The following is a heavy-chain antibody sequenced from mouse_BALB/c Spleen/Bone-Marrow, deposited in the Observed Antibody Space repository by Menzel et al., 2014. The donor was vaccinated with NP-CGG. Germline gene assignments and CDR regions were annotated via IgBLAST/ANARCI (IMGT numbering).Heavy chain of an antibody. CDR3: ARFPMDY. V-gene: IGHV7-3*02. Sequence: EVMLVESGGGLVQPGGSLRLSCTTSGFTFTDYYMSWVRQPPGKALEWLAFIRNKAYGYTTEYSASVRGRFTISRDNSQSILYLQMNTLRADDSATYYCARFPMDYWGQGTSVTVSS. CDR1: GFTFTDYY. J-gene: IGHJ4*01. CDR2: IRNKAYGYTT.